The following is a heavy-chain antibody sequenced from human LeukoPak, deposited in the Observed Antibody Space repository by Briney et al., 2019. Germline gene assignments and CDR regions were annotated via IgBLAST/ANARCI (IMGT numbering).Heavy chain of an antibody. J-gene: IGHJ6*03. D-gene: IGHD2-15*01. Sequence: SGTLSLTCTVSGGSISSSSYYWGWIRQPPGKGLEWIGSIYYTGSTYYNPSLKGRVTISVDTSKNQFSLKLSSVTAADTAVFYCARIVNYYYNYMDVWGKGTTVTVS. CDR1: GGSISSSSYY. V-gene: IGHV4-39*07. CDR2: IYYTGST. CDR3: ARIVNYYYNYMDV.